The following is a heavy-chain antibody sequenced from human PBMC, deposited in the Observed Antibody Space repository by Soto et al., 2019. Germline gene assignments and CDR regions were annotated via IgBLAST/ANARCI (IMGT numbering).Heavy chain of an antibody. CDR2: ISSSGSTI. CDR3: ARNNTGGYLNRYYYYVM. J-gene: IGHJ6*01. D-gene: IGHD1-1*01. Sequence: GKGLEWASYISSSGSTIYYADSVKGRYTISRENAKTSLYLQMNSLRAEDTAVYYCARNNTGGYLNRYYYYVM. V-gene: IGHV3-11*01.